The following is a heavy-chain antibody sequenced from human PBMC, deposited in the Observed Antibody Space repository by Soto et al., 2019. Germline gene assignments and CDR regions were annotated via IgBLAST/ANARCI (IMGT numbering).Heavy chain of an antibody. CDR1: GFTFSNYG. CDR2: ISYDGSNE. CDR3: AKDTYCRYCSGYYVFDY. V-gene: IGHV3-30*18. D-gene: IGHD3-22*01. J-gene: IGHJ4*02. Sequence: QVHLVESGGGVVQPGRSLRLSCEASGFTFSNYGTHWVRQAPGEGLEWVAHISYDGSNEHYTDSVKGRFTISRDNSKNIVYLHINSLRPEDTAVYHCAKDTYCRYCSGYYVFDYWGQGTLVTVSS.